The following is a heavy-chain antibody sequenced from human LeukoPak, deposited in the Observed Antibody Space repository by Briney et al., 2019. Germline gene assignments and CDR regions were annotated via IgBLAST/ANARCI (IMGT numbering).Heavy chain of an antibody. D-gene: IGHD6-6*01. CDR2: IYYSGST. CDR1: GGSISSDY. Sequence: SETLSLTCTVSGGSISSDYWSWIRQPPGKGLEWIGYIYYSGSTNYNPSLKSRVTISVDTSKNQFSLKLSSVTAADTAVYYCARVPAPYSSSSGPQDYWGQGTLVTVSS. V-gene: IGHV4-59*12. CDR3: ARVPAPYSSSSGPQDY. J-gene: IGHJ4*02.